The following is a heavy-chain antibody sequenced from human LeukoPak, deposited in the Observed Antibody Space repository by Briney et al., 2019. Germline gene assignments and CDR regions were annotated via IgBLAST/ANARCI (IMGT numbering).Heavy chain of an antibody. CDR3: ARRVISEELQGVYFDY. CDR1: GGTISSYA. Sequence: GASVKVSCKASGGTISSYAISWVRQAPGQGLEWMGGIIPIFGTANYAQKFQGRVTITADESTSTAYMELSSLRSEDTAVYYCARRVISEELQGVYFDYWGQGTLVTVSS. CDR2: IIPIFGTA. J-gene: IGHJ4*02. D-gene: IGHD1-7*01. V-gene: IGHV1-69*13.